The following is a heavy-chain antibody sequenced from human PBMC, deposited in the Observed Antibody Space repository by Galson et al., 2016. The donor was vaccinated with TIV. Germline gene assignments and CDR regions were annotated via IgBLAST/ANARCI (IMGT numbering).Heavy chain of an antibody. J-gene: IGHJ3*02. CDR2: INPGNGNT. Sequence: SVKVSCKASGSTFINYAMYWVRQAPGQRLEWMGWINPGNGNTRYSETFRGRVTLTRDTSATTASMELTSLTSDATAVYYCANRGYSSWYSFEIWGQGTMVTVSS. CDR3: ANRGYSSWYSFEI. V-gene: IGHV1-3*01. CDR1: GSTFINYA. D-gene: IGHD6-13*01.